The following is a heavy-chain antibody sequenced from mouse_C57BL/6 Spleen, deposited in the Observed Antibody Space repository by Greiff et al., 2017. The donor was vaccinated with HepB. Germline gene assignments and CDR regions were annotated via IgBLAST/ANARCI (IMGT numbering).Heavy chain of an antibody. Sequence: VQLVESGAELARPGASVKLSCKASGYTFTSYGISWVKQRTGQGLEWIGEIYPRSGNTYYNEKFKGKATLTADKSSSTAYMELRSLTSEDSAVYFCARSDYYAPFAYWGQGTLVTVSA. CDR1: GYTFTSYG. D-gene: IGHD1-1*01. V-gene: IGHV1-81*01. CDR2: IYPRSGNT. J-gene: IGHJ3*01. CDR3: ARSDYYAPFAY.